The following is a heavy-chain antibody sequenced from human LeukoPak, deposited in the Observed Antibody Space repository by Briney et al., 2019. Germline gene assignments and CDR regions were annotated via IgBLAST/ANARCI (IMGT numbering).Heavy chain of an antibody. J-gene: IGHJ4*02. D-gene: IGHD6-6*01. CDR2: ISYDGSNK. Sequence: PGRSLRLSCAASGFTFSSYGMRWVRQAPGKGLEWVAVISYDGSNKYYADSVKGRFTISRDNSKNTLYLQMNSLRAEDTAVCYCAKDQIVEQLVLLLDYWGQGTLVTVSS. CDR3: AKDQIVEQLVLLLDY. V-gene: IGHV3-30*18. CDR1: GFTFSSYG.